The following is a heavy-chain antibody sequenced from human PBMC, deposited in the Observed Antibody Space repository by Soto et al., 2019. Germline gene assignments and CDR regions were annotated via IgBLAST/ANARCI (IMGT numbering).Heavy chain of an antibody. CDR3: ARQGSWPYYYYGLDV. V-gene: IGHV1-18*01. J-gene: IGHJ6*02. CDR1: GYTFTTSG. Sequence: QVQLVQSGPEVKKPGASVKVSCEASGYTFTTSGISWVRQAPGQGLEWMGWISTYNGDTNSAQKFQGRVTXTXXXSXRTVYMELMSLKSDDTAVYYCARQGSWPYYYYGLDVWGQGTTVTVSS. D-gene: IGHD1-26*01. CDR2: ISTYNGDT.